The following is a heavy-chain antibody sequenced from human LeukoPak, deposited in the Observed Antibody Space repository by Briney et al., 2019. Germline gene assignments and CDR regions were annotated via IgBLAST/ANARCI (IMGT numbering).Heavy chain of an antibody. CDR2: ISSSGSTI. Sequence: PGGSLRLSCAASGFTFSSYEMNWVRQAPGKGLEWVSYISSSGSTIYYADSVKGRFTISRDNAKNSLYLQMNSLRAEDTAVYYCARLPQLFSYYYYSYMDVWGKGTTVTVSS. D-gene: IGHD6-13*01. CDR3: ARLPQLFSYYYYSYMDV. J-gene: IGHJ6*03. V-gene: IGHV3-48*03. CDR1: GFTFSSYE.